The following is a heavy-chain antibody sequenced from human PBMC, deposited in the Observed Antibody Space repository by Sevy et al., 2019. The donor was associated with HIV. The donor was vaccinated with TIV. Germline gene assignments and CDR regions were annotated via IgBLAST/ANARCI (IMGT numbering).Heavy chain of an antibody. CDR2: IYDAGST. J-gene: IGHJ3*02. Sequence: GGSLRLSCAASGFTVSSVYMSWVRQAPGKGLEWVSLIYDAGSTYFADSVEGRFTISRDDSKNTLYLQMNSLRAEDTAVYICARESGYSSSPGAFDIWGQGTMVTVSS. CDR1: GFTVSSVY. CDR3: ARESGYSSSPGAFDI. D-gene: IGHD6-19*01. V-gene: IGHV3-53*01.